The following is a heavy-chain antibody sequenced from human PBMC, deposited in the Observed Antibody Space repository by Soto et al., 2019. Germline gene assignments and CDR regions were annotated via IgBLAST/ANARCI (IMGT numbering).Heavy chain of an antibody. CDR2: INAGNGNT. J-gene: IGHJ6*02. CDR3: ARDINDILTGSTSYYYYGMDV. CDR1: GYTFTSYA. Sequence: ASVKVSCKASGYTFTSYAMHWVRQAPGQRLEWMGWINAGNGNTKYSQKFQGRVTITRDTSASTAYMELSSLRSEDTAVYYCARDINDILTGSTSYYYYGMDVWGQGTTVTVSS. D-gene: IGHD3-9*01. V-gene: IGHV1-3*01.